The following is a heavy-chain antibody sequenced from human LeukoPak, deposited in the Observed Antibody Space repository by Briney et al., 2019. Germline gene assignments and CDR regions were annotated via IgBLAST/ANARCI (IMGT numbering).Heavy chain of an antibody. V-gene: IGHV4-34*01. Sequence: SETLSLTCAVYGGSFSGYYWSWIRQPPGKGLEWIGEINHSGSTNYNPSLKSRVTISVDTSKNQFSLKLSSVTAADTAVYYCASRYYDFWSGYYTDYWGQGTLVTVSS. CDR3: ASRYYDFWSGYYTDY. CDR1: GGSFSGYY. CDR2: INHSGST. D-gene: IGHD3-3*01. J-gene: IGHJ4*02.